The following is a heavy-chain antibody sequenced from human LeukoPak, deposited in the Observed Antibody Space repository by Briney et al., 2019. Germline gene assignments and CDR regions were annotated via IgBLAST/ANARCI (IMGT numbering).Heavy chain of an antibody. CDR3: AKVGRYYDSSGYYRLFDD. J-gene: IGHJ4*02. CDR2: ITVSGGTT. D-gene: IGHD3-22*01. CDR1: GFPFSTYD. Sequence: PGGSLRLSCAASGFPFSTYDMSWVRQAPGKGLEWVSSITVSGGTTYYADSVQGRFTVYRDNSKNTLHLQMNSLRDEDTAVYYCAKVGRYYDSSGYYRLFDDWGQGTLVTVSS. V-gene: IGHV3-23*01.